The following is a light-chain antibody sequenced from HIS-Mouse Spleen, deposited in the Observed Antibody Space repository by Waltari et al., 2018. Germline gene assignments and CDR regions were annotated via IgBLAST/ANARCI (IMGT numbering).Light chain of an antibody. CDR2: AAS. Sequence: DIQLTQSQSFLSASVGDRVTITCRASQGISSYLAWSQQKPGKAPKLLIYAASTLQSGVPSRFSGSGSGTEFTLTISSLQPEDFATYYCQQLNSYPPTFGQGTKVEIK. CDR3: QQLNSYPPT. J-gene: IGKJ1*01. V-gene: IGKV1-9*01. CDR1: QGISSY.